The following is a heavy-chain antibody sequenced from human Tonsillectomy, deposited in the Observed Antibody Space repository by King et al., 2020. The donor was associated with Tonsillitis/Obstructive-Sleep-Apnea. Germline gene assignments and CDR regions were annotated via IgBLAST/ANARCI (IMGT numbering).Heavy chain of an antibody. CDR2: IKQDGGEK. V-gene: IGHV3-7*03. CDR1: GFTFSSYW. Sequence: VQLVESGGGLVQPGGSLRLSCAASGFTFSSYWMSWVRQAPGKGLEGVANIKQDGGEKYYVDSVKGRFTISRDHAKNSLYLQMNSLRAEDTAVYYCARDGGSSSRIFYYWGQGALVTVSS. J-gene: IGHJ4*02. D-gene: IGHD6-13*01. CDR3: ARDGGSSSRIFYY.